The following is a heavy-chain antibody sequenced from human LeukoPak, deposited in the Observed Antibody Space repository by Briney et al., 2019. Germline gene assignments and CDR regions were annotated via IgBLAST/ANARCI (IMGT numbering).Heavy chain of an antibody. V-gene: IGHV5-51*01. CDR3: GTHVGDSGNHGSVVATYY. J-gene: IGHJ4*02. D-gene: IGHD1-26*01. CDR2: IYPGDSDI. CDR1: GYRFSDYW. Sequence: GESLKISCKGSGYRFSDYWIGWVRQMPGKGLEWMGIIYPGDSDIRYGPSFQGQVTISADKSISIAYLQWSSLKASDTAMYYCGTHVGDSGNHGSVVATYYWGQGTLVTVSS.